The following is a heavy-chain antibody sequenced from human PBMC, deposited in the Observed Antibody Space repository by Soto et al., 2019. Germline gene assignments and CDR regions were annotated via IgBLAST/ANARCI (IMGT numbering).Heavy chain of an antibody. D-gene: IGHD6-13*01. CDR2: IFADGRT. J-gene: IGHJ3*02. CDR1: GLSVSTNY. Sequence: PGGSLRLSCAASGLSVSTNYMTWVRQAPGKGLEWVSLIFADGRTYYGDPVKGRFTISRDNSKNTLYLQMNSLSAEDTGVYYCARERVAAGGTHDAIDIWGQGTVVTVSS. CDR3: ARERVAAGGTHDAIDI. V-gene: IGHV3-53*01.